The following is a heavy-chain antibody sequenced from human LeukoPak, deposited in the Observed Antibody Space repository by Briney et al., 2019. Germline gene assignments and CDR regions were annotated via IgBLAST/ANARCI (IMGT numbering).Heavy chain of an antibody. J-gene: IGHJ5*02. Sequence: SETLSLTCTVSGGSISPYYWSWIRQPPGKGLEWIGYIFYSGSTNYNLSLKSRVTISLDTSKNQFSLKLSSVTAADTAVYYCARHRGAVAATGFYWFDPWGQGTLVTVSS. CDR3: ARHRGAVAATGFYWFDP. V-gene: IGHV4-59*08. CDR1: GGSISPYY. D-gene: IGHD6-19*01. CDR2: IFYSGST.